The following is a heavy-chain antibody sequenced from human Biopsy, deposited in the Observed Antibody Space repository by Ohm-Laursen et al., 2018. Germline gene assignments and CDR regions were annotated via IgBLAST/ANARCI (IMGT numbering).Heavy chain of an antibody. J-gene: IGHJ3*01. Sequence: PSDTLSLTCTVSDDSIRNFYWTWIRQPPGQGLEWIGHASYSGYTNYNPSLKSRVTISVDTTKNHFSQNLRSGTAADTAVYSCARLGNFWNAEDGLDLWGLGTMVTVSS. V-gene: IGHV4-59*08. CDR3: ARLGNFWNAEDGLDL. D-gene: IGHD3-3*01. CDR1: DDSIRNFY. CDR2: ASYSGYT.